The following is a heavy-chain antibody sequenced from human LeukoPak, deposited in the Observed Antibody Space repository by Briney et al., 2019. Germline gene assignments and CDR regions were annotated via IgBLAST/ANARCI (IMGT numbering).Heavy chain of an antibody. D-gene: IGHD1-1*01. J-gene: IGHJ4*02. CDR1: GGSISSYY. Sequence: SETLSLTCTVSGGSISSYYWNWIRQPPGKGLEWIAYINYSGITNYNPSLNSRVIISVDTSKNQFSLKLSSVTAADTAVYFCARWNEGLDYWGQGTLVTASS. CDR2: INYSGIT. CDR3: ARWNEGLDY. V-gene: IGHV4-59*01.